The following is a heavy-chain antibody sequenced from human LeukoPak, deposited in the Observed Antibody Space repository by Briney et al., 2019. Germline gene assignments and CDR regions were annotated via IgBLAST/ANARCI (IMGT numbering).Heavy chain of an antibody. CDR1: GYTFSASY. V-gene: IGHV1-2*02. J-gene: IGHJ5*02. CDR2: INPDGGGT. CDR3: ARGLLRELKGFDP. D-gene: IGHD1-7*01. Sequence: ASVKVSCKASGYTFSASYIHWVRQAPGQGLEWMAWINPDGGGTTYAQNFEGRVTVTRGTSISTVYMDLNSLKSDDTAVYYCARGLLRELKGFDPWGQGTLVTVSS.